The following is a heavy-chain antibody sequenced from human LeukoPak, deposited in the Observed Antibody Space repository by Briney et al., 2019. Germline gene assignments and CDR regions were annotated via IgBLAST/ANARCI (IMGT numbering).Heavy chain of an antibody. V-gene: IGHV3-7*01. CDR3: ARDPLRRYDY. Sequence: PGGSLRLSCAASGFTFSNYWMTWVRQAPGKGLEWVATIKDDGTEKYYVDSVKGRFTISRDSAKNSLYLQMNSLRAEDTALYYCARDPLRRYDYWGQGTLLTVSS. CDR1: GFTFSNYW. CDR2: IKDDGTEK. J-gene: IGHJ4*02.